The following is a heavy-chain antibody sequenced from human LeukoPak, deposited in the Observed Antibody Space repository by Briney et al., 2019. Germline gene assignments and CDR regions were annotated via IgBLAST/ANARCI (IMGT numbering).Heavy chain of an antibody. D-gene: IGHD3-22*01. V-gene: IGHV3-23*01. J-gene: IGHJ4*02. CDR3: TTDFYDSSGYRN. Sequence: PGGSLRLSCAASGFTVSSNYMSWVRQAPGKGLEWVSAISGSGGSTYYADSVKGRFTISRDNSKNTLYLQMNSLKTEDTAVYYCTTDFYDSSGYRNWGQGTLVTVSS. CDR2: ISGSGGST. CDR1: GFTVSSNY.